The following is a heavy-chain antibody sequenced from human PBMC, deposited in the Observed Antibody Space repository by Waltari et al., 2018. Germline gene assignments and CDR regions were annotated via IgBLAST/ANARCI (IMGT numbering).Heavy chain of an antibody. V-gene: IGHV3-53*01. J-gene: IGHJ4*02. D-gene: IGHD1-1*01. CDR1: GFSVTSNY. CDR2: LYSGGGT. Sequence: EVQLVESGGGLIQPGGSLRLSCAVSGFSVTSNYLTWLRQASGKGLEWVAVLYSGGGTYYTDSVKGRFTISRDNSNNTLDLQMTGLRADDTAVYFCARLKQLVYYFDSWGQGTQVTVSS. CDR3: ARLKQLVYYFDS.